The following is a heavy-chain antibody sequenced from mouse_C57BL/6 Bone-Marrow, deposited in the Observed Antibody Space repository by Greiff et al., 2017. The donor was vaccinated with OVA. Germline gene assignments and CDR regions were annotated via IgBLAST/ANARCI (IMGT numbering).Heavy chain of an antibody. J-gene: IGHJ4*01. D-gene: IGHD1-1*01. Sequence: EVQLQQSGPELVKPGASVKISCKASGYTFTDYYMNWVKQSHGKSLEWIGDINPNNGGTSYNQKFKGKATLTVDKSSSTAYMELRSLTSEDSAVYDGARSRGPTVVAGDYAMDDWGQGTSVTVSS. CDR1: GYTFTDYY. V-gene: IGHV1-26*01. CDR3: ARSRGPTVVAGDYAMDD. CDR2: INPNNGGT.